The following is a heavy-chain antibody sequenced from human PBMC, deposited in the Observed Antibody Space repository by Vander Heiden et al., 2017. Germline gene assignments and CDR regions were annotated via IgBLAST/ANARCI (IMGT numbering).Heavy chain of an antibody. J-gene: IGHJ1*01. D-gene: IGHD6-13*01. CDR2: ISWHGGSI. CDR3: AKDREQQLVQVSFQH. V-gene: IGHV3-9*01. CDR1: GLTFADYA. Sequence: EVQLVESGGGLVQPGRSLRLSCAASGLTFADYAMHWVRQAPGKGLEWVSGISWHGGSIGYADSVKGGFTISRDNAKNSLYLQMNRLRAEDTALYCCAKDREQQLVQVSFQHWGQGTLVTVSS.